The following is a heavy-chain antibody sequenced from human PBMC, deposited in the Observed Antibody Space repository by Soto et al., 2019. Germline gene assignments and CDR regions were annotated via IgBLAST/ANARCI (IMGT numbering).Heavy chain of an antibody. CDR1: GFTFSSYG. V-gene: IGHV3-33*01. J-gene: IGHJ3*02. CDR2: IWYDGSNK. D-gene: IGHD1-26*01. CDR3: AMGSQGAGDDAFDI. Sequence: QVQLVESGGGVVQPGRSLRLSCAASGFTFSSYGMHWVRQAPGKGLEWVAVIWYDGSNKYYADSVKGRFTIYRDKSKNTLYLQMNSLRAEDTAVYYCAMGSQGAGDDAFDIWGQGTMVTVSS.